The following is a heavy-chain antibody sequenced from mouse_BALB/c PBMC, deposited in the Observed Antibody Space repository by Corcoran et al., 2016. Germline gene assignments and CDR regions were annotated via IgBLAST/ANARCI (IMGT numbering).Heavy chain of an antibody. V-gene: IGHV9-1*02. D-gene: IGHD2-1*01. CDR3: AKGNYYFDY. CDR1: GYTFTNYG. CDR2: INTYTGEP. Sequence: QIQLAQSGPELKKPGETVKISCKASGYTFTNYGMNWVKQAPGKGLKWMGWINTYTGEPTYADDFKGRFAFSLETSASTAYLQINNLKNEDMATYFCAKGNYYFDYWGQGTTLTVSS. J-gene: IGHJ2*01.